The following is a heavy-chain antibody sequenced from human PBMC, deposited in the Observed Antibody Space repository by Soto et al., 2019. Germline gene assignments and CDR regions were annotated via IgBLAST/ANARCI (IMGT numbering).Heavy chain of an antibody. D-gene: IGHD2-2*01. CDR3: VKSATYCSSTSCYVEWFDP. CDR1: GFTFSSYA. CDR2: ISSNGGST. Sequence: GGSLRLSCSASGFTFSSYAMHWVRQAPGKGLEYVSAISSNGGSTYYADSVKGRFTISRDNSKNTLYLQMSSLRAEDTAVYYCVKSATYCSSTSCYVEWFDPWGQGTLVTVSS. V-gene: IGHV3-64D*06. J-gene: IGHJ5*02.